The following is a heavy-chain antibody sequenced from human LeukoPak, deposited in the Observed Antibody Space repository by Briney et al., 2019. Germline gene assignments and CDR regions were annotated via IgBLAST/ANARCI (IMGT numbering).Heavy chain of an antibody. CDR1: GFTFSSDW. V-gene: IGHV3-74*01. J-gene: IGHJ4*02. Sequence: GGSLRLSCAASGFTFSSDWMHWVRQVPGKGPVWASRINGDGSSTNYADSVKGRFTISRDNAKNTLYLQMNSLRAEDTAVYYCARRAAEGGFYGSRGQGTLVTVSS. D-gene: IGHD6-13*01. CDR3: ARRAAEGGFYGS. CDR2: INGDGSST.